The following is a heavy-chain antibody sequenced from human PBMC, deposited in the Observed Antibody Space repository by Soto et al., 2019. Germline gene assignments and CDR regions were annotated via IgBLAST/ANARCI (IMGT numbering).Heavy chain of an antibody. CDR2: ISISSSYI. CDR3: ARDGRRMYYDFWSGSRDNWFDP. CDR1: GFTFSGYS. D-gene: IGHD3-3*01. Sequence: PGGSLRLCCGASGFTFSGYSMNGVREAPGKGLEWVSSISISSSYIYYADSVKGRFTISRDNAKNSLYLQMNSLRAEDTAVYYCARDGRRMYYDFWSGSRDNWFDPWGQGTLVTVSS. J-gene: IGHJ5*02. V-gene: IGHV3-21*01.